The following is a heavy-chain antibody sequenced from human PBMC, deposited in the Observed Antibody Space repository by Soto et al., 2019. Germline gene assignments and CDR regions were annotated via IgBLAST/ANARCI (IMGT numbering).Heavy chain of an antibody. CDR2: ISYDGSNT. V-gene: IGHV3-30*18. CDR1: GFTFSSYG. J-gene: IGHJ4*02. D-gene: IGHD1-26*01. Sequence: QVQLVESGGGVVQPGWSLRLSCVASGFTFSSYGMHWVRQAPGKGLEWVAIISYDGSNTYYADSVKGRFTISRDNSKNTLYLQMNSLIAEDTSVYYCAKEGGLSGSYYISSSYYFDYWGQGTLVTVSS. CDR3: AKEGGLSGSYYISSSYYFDY.